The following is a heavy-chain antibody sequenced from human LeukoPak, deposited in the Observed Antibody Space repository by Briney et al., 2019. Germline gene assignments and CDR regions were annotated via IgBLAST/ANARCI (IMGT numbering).Heavy chain of an antibody. CDR2: INFRGTT. CDR3: ARGTMMVGP. D-gene: IGHD3-22*01. J-gene: IGHJ5*02. Sequence: SETLSLTCTVSGGSLGTYHWSWIRQPPGKGLEWIGYINFRGTTNYNPSLKSRVSISVDTSKNQFSLRLSSMTAADTAVYYCARGTMMVGPWGQGTQVTVSS. V-gene: IGHV4-59*01. CDR1: GGSLGTYH.